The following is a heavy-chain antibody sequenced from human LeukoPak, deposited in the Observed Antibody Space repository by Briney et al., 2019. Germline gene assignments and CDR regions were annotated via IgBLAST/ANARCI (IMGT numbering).Heavy chain of an antibody. V-gene: IGHV4-31*03. CDR1: GGSISSSSYY. J-gene: IGHJ4*02. CDR2: VYYTGHI. CDR3: ARHPAGGGYFDY. Sequence: TLFLTCTVSGGSISSSSYYWSWIRQHPEKGLEWIGYVYYTGHIYYNPSLKSRLTISSDTSKNQFFLNLSSVTAADTAVYYCARHPAGGGYFDYWGQGTLVTVSS. D-gene: IGHD3-16*01.